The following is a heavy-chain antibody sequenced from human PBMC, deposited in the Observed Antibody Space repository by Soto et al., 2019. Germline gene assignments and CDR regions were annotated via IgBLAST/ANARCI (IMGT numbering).Heavy chain of an antibody. CDR1: GFTFNIYA. D-gene: IGHD4-17*01. Sequence: QAQLVESGGGVVQPGRSLRLSCAASGFTFNIYALHWVRQAPGKGLEWVAVISFDGTKKYYSDSVKGRFTISRDNLKNTLYLQMNNLRVEDAALYFCAREDDYGYRYINYGLHVWGQGTTVTVSS. V-gene: IGHV3-30-3*01. J-gene: IGHJ6*02. CDR2: ISFDGTKK. CDR3: AREDDYGYRYINYGLHV.